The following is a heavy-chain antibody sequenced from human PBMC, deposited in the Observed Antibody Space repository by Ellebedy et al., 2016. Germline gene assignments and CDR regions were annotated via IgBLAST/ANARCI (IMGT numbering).Heavy chain of an antibody. Sequence: ASVKVSCKVSGYTLTELSMHWVRQAPGKGLEWMGGFDPEDDETIYAQKFQGRVTMTEDTSTDTAYMELSSLRSEDTAVYYCAAVSPSDILSGFYGVGFDSWGQGTLVTVSS. CDR1: GYTLTELS. J-gene: IGHJ4*02. V-gene: IGHV1-24*01. D-gene: IGHD3-9*01. CDR2: FDPEDDET. CDR3: AAVSPSDILSGFYGVGFDS.